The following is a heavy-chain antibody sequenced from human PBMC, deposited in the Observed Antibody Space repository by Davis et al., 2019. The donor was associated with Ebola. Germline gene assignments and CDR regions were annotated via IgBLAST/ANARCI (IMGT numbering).Heavy chain of an antibody. CDR3: ARESGGGIDY. CDR1: GGSISSYY. V-gene: IGHV3-49*03. Sequence: LSLTCTVSGGSISSYYWGWIRQPPGKGLEWVGFIRSKAYGGTTEYAASVKGRFTISRDDSRNIAYLQMNSLKIEDTAVYYCARESGGGIDYWGQGTLVTVSS. CDR2: IRSKAYGGTT. D-gene: IGHD1-26*01. J-gene: IGHJ4*02.